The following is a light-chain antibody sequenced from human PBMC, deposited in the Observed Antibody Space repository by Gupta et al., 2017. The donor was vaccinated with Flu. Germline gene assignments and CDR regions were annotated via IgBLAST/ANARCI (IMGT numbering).Light chain of an antibody. CDR2: EVT. CDR3: NSWTNSRTLV. CDR1: SSDIGGYNY. Sequence: SITISCTGTSSDIGGYNYVTWYQQHPGKAPKLMIYEVTYRPSGVSNRFSGSKSGNTASLTISGLQAEDEATYYCNSWTNSRTLVFGGGTKLTVL. V-gene: IGLV2-14*01. J-gene: IGLJ3*02.